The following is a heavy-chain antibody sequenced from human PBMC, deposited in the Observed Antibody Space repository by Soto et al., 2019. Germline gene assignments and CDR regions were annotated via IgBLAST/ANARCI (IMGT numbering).Heavy chain of an antibody. J-gene: IGHJ4*02. V-gene: IGHV1-3*01. CDR1: GYTFTSYA. CDR3: ARLLWFGEPEGYFDY. Sequence: QVQLVQSGAEVKKPGASVKVSCKASGYTFTSYAMHWVRQAPGQRLEWMGWINAGNGNTKYSQKFQGRVTITRDTSASTDYMELSSLRSEDTAVYYCARLLWFGEPEGYFDYWGQGTLVTVSS. CDR2: INAGNGNT. D-gene: IGHD3-10*01.